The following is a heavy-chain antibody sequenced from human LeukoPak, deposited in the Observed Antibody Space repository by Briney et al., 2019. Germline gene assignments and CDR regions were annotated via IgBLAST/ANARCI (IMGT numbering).Heavy chain of an antibody. CDR1: GFTFRSYA. D-gene: IGHD5-12*01. CDR3: GRWIYYFDS. V-gene: IGHV3-23*01. J-gene: IGHJ4*02. CDR2: ISAGGDTT. Sequence: PGGSLRLSCAASGFTFRSYAMNWVRQAPGKGLEWVSAISAGGDTTLYADSVKGRFTISRDNSRNTVYLQMNSLRAEDTAIYHCGRWIYYFDSWGQGTLVTVSS.